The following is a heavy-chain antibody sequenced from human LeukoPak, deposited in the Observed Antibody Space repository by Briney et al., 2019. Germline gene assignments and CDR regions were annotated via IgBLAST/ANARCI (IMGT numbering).Heavy chain of an antibody. Sequence: SETLSLTCTVSGDSISSSSYYWGWIRQPPGKGLEWIGSIYYSGSTYYNPSLKSRVTISVDTSKNQFSLKLSSVTAADTAVYSCARKNIPSPRIRYSSDWNGRAFDYWGQGTLVTVSS. CDR2: IYYSGST. CDR1: GDSISSSSYY. CDR3: ARKNIPSPRIRYSSDWNGRAFDY. J-gene: IGHJ4*02. V-gene: IGHV4-39*07. D-gene: IGHD6-25*01.